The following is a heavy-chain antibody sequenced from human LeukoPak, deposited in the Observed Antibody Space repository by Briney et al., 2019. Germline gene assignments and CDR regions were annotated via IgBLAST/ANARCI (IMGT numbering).Heavy chain of an antibody. CDR3: ARRIKQQLDY. CDR2: ISYDGSNK. Sequence: PGGSLRLSCAASGFTFSNYAMHWVRQAPGKGLEWVAVISYDGSNKYYADSVKGRFTISRDNSNNTLYLQMNSLRAEDTAVYYCARRIKQQLDYWGQGTLVTVSS. J-gene: IGHJ4*02. D-gene: IGHD6-13*01. V-gene: IGHV3-30-3*01. CDR1: GFTFSNYA.